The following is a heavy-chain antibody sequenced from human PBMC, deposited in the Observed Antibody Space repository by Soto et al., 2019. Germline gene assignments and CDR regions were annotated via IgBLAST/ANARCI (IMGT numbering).Heavy chain of an antibody. CDR1: GLTFSSYG. D-gene: IGHD4-17*01. V-gene: IGHV3-30*03. Sequence: QVQLVESGGGVVQPGRSLRLSCAASGLTFSSYGMHWVRQAPGKGLECVAIIPYDGSYKYYVDSVKGRFTISRDNSKNTLYLQMDSLRAEDTAVYYCATLNYGGDDCWGQGTLVTDSS. CDR3: ATLNYGGDDC. J-gene: IGHJ4*02. CDR2: IPYDGSYK.